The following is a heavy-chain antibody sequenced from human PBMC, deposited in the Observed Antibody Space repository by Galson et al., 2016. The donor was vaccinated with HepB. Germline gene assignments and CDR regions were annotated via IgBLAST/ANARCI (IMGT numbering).Heavy chain of an antibody. D-gene: IGHD1-20*01. V-gene: IGHV3-74*01. CDR3: ARDNWDDAVCSVDH. CDR1: GFTFSSSW. CDR2: VNTDGSGA. Sequence: SLRLSCAASGFTFSSSWLHWVRQAPGKGLVWLSRVNTDGSGADYADAVKGRFTISRDNYKNTLYLEMNSLKDENTAVYYCARDNWDDAVCSVDHWGQGTLVTVSS. J-gene: IGHJ4*02.